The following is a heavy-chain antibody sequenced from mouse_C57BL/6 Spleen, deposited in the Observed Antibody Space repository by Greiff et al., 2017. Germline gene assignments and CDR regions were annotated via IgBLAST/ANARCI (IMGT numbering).Heavy chain of an antibody. D-gene: IGHD4-1*02. Sequence: EVKLVESGGDLVKPGGSLKLSCAASGFTFSSYGMSWVRQTPEKRLEWVATISNGGGYTYYPDSVKGRFTISVDNANNTLYLQMSSRKSEDTAMYYCAHSPTRTGGWFAYWGQGTLVTVSA. J-gene: IGHJ3*01. CDR3: AHSPTRTGGWFAY. CDR1: GFTFSSYG. V-gene: IGHV5-6*01. CDR2: ISNGGGYT.